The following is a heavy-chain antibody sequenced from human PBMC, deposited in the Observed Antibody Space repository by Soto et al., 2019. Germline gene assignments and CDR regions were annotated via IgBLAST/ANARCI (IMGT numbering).Heavy chain of an antibody. Sequence: SLHITCQGSGNSFAGYWITWVRQKPGKGLEWMGRIDPSDSQTYYSPSFRGHVTISVTKSITTVFLQWSSLRASDTAMYYCARQIYDSDTGPNFQYYFDSWGQGTPVSVSS. CDR3: ARQIYDSDTGPNFQYYFDS. V-gene: IGHV5-10-1*01. CDR1: GNSFAGYW. CDR2: IDPSDSQT. J-gene: IGHJ4*02. D-gene: IGHD3-22*01.